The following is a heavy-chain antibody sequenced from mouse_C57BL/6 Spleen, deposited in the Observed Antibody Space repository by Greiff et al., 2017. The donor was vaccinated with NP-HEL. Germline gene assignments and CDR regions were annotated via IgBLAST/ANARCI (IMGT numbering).Heavy chain of an antibody. V-gene: IGHV1-26*01. CDR3: ARTPYMAIYYYAMDY. Sequence: EVQLQQSGPELVKPGASVKISCKASGYTFTDYYMNWVKQSHGKSLEWIGDINPNNGGTSYNQKFKGKATLTVDKSSSTAYMELRSLTSEDSAVYYCARTPYMAIYYYAMDYWGQGTSVTVSS. D-gene: IGHD1-1*02. CDR2: INPNNGGT. J-gene: IGHJ4*01. CDR1: GYTFTDYY.